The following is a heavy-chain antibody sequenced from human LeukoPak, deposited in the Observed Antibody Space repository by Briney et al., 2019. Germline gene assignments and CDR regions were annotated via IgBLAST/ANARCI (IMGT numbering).Heavy chain of an antibody. CDR1: GYTFTSYG. CDR2: ISAYNGNT. J-gene: IGHJ5*02. D-gene: IGHD6-13*01. Sequence: GASVKVSCKASGYTFTSYGISWVRQAPGQGLEWMGWISAYNGNTNYAQKLQGRVTMTTDTPTSTAYMELRSLRSDDTAVYYCARVGGIAAAENWFDPWGQGTLVTVSS. V-gene: IGHV1-18*01. CDR3: ARVGGIAAAENWFDP.